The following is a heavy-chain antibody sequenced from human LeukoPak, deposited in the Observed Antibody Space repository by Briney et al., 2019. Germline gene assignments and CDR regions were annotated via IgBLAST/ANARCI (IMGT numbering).Heavy chain of an antibody. CDR2: ISSSSKYI. CDR1: GINFSTFI. CDR3: ARDARSMTSSFDY. V-gene: IGHV3-21*01. Sequence: GGSLSLSCATSGINFSTFIMNWVRQAPGKGLEWVSSISSSSKYIYYADSVTGRFTISRDNAKNALYLQMNSLTVEDTAVYYCARDARSMTSSFDYWGQGILVTVSS. J-gene: IGHJ4*02.